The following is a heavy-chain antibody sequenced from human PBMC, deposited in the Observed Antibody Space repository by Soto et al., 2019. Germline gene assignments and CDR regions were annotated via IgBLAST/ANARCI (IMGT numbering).Heavy chain of an antibody. Sequence: SETLSLTCTVSGGSISSGGYYWSWIRQHPGKGLEWIGYIYYSGSTHYNPSLKSRVTISLDTSKNQFSLNLRSVTAADTAVYYCASMGYHYGSGSYPLDYWGQGSLVTVSS. J-gene: IGHJ4*02. CDR3: ASMGYHYGSGSYPLDY. D-gene: IGHD3-10*01. CDR2: IYYSGST. V-gene: IGHV4-31*03. CDR1: GGSISSGGYY.